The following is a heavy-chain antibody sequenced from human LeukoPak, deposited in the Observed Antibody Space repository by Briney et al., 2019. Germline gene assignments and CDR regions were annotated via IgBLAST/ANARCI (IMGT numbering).Heavy chain of an antibody. J-gene: IGHJ6*04. CDR3: ARGTRDYYGSGSYYLAYGMDV. CDR1: GGSISSGGYS. D-gene: IGHD3-10*01. Sequence: SQTLSLTCAVSGGSISSGGYSWSWIRQPPGKGLEWIGYNYHSGSTYYNPSLKSRVTISVDRSNSHFSLKLISVTAADAAVYYCARGTRDYYGSGSYYLAYGMDVWGKGTTVTVSS. CDR2: NYHSGST. V-gene: IGHV4-30-2*01.